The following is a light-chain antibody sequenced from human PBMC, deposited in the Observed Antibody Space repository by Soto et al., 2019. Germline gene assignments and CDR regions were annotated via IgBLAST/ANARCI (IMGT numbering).Light chain of an antibody. Sequence: EIALTQNTGTLSLSPGERAALSCRASQSVSSNLAWYQQKPGQAPRLLIYGASSRATDIPDTFSGSGSGTDFTLTISRLEPEDFAVYYCQQYGSSRTFDQGTKVDIK. V-gene: IGKV3-20*01. CDR1: QSVSSN. J-gene: IGKJ1*01. CDR3: QQYGSSRT. CDR2: GAS.